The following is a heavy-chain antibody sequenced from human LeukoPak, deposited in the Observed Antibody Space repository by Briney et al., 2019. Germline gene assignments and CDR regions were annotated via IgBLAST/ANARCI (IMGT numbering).Heavy chain of an antibody. CDR1: GGSISSYY. CDR3: ARDLVTMVRGMDWFDP. V-gene: IGHV4-4*07. D-gene: IGHD3-10*01. Sequence: SETLSLTCTVSGGSISSYYWSWNRQPAGKGLEWIGRIYTSGSTNYNPSLKSRVTMSVDTSKNQFSLKLSSVTAADTAVYYCARDLVTMVRGMDWFDPWGQGALVTVSS. CDR2: IYTSGST. J-gene: IGHJ5*02.